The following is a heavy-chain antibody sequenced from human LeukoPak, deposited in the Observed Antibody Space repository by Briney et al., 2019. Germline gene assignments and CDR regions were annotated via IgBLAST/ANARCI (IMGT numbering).Heavy chain of an antibody. D-gene: IGHD3-10*01. J-gene: IGHJ4*02. CDR1: GFTFSSYW. Sequence: GGSLRLSCGASGFTFSSYWMHWVRQAPGKGLVWVSRINSDGSSTIYADSVRGRFTISRDNAKNTLYLQMNGLRAEDTSVYFCARGSYPYYFDYWGQGTLVTVSS. V-gene: IGHV3-74*01. CDR3: ARGSYPYYFDY. CDR2: INSDGSST.